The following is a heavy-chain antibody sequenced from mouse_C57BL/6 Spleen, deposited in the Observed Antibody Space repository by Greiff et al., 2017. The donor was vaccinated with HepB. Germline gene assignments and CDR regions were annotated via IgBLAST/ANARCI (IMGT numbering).Heavy chain of an antibody. Sequence: VQLQQSGAELVKPGASVKLSCTASGFNIKDYYMHWVKQRTEQGLEWIGRIDPEDGETQYAPKFQGKATITADTSSNTAYLQLSSLTSEDTAVYYCAPYYSNYDYFDYWGQGTTLTVSS. D-gene: IGHD2-5*01. CDR2: IDPEDGET. CDR3: APYYSNYDYFDY. J-gene: IGHJ2*01. CDR1: GFNIKDYY. V-gene: IGHV14-2*01.